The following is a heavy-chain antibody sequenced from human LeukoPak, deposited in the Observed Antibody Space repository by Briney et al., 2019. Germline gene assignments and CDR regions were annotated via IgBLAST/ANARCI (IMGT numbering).Heavy chain of an antibody. D-gene: IGHD3-9*01. CDR1: GYNFTTYW. V-gene: IGHV5-51*01. CDR3: ATCLRFFDRSLADRYYFSS. CDR2: IYPGDSDT. J-gene: IGHJ4*02. Sequence: GESLKISCKGSGYNFTTYWIGWVRQMPGKGLEWMGIIYPGDSDTRYSPSFQGQVTMSADKSISPAYLQWSSLKASDSAMYSCATCLRFFDRSLADRYYFSSWGQGPLVTVSS.